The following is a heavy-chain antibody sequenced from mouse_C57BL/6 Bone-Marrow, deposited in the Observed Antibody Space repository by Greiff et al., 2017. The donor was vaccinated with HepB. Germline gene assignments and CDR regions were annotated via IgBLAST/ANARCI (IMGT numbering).Heavy chain of an antibody. CDR3: ARWGDGNYPYFDY. V-gene: IGHV1-19*01. CDR2: INPYNGGT. Sequence: VQLQQSGPVLVKPGASVKMSCKASGYTFTDYYMNWVKQSHGKSLEWIGVINPYNGGTSYNQKFKGKATLTVDKSSSTAYMELNSLTSEDSAVYYCARWGDGNYPYFDYWGQGTTLTVSS. D-gene: IGHD2-1*01. CDR1: GYTFTDYY. J-gene: IGHJ2*01.